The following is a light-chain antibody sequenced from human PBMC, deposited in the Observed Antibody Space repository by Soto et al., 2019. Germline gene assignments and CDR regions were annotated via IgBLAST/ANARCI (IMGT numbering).Light chain of an antibody. Sequence: QSALTQPASVSGSPGQSITISCTGTSSDVSGYNYVSWYQQHPGKAPKLLIYDVSNRPSGASNRFSGSKSGNTASLTISGLQAEDEADYYCSSYTGSTTLHYVFGTGTKLTVL. V-gene: IGLV2-14*01. CDR1: SSDVSGYNY. CDR2: DVS. CDR3: SSYTGSTTLHYV. J-gene: IGLJ1*01.